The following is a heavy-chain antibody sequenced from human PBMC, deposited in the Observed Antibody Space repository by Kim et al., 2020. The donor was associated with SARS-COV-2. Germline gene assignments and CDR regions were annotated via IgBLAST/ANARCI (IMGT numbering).Heavy chain of an antibody. D-gene: IGHD3-22*01. Sequence: YYADSVKGRFTISRDKSKNTLYLLINSLRAEDTAVYYCAKKTSGYYPFDIWGQGTMVTVSS. CDR3: AKKTSGYYPFDI. J-gene: IGHJ3*02. V-gene: IGHV3-23*01.